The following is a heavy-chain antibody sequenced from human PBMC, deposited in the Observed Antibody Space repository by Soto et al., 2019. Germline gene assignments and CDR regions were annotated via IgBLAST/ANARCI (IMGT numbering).Heavy chain of an antibody. D-gene: IGHD3-22*01. V-gene: IGHV3-33*08. CDR3: ASDSDTRGHYTQLDV. CDR1: GFTFSLYR. Sequence: GGALGLSCSGTGFTFSLYRIHWVRQGPGKGLEWVKVMWSDGSTKYYAHSVTGRFTISRHNSKNTLYLQMNSLRADDTAVYYCASDSDTRGHYTQLDVWGQGTTVTVS. CDR2: MWSDGSTK. J-gene: IGHJ6*02.